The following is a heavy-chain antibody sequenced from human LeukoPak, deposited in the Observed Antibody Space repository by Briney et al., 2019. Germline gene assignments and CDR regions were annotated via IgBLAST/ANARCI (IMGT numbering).Heavy chain of an antibody. CDR2: IYYSGST. D-gene: IGHD3-9*01. CDR3: ARWYYDILTGYGMDV. J-gene: IGHJ6*02. CDR1: AVSISSYY. Sequence: SESLSLTCTVSAVSISSYYGSWVRQPPGKGLEWLAFIYYSGSTNYNSSLKSRVTISVDTSKDQLSLKLSSVTAADTAVYYCARWYYDILTGYGMDVWGQGTTVTVSS. V-gene: IGHV4-59*01.